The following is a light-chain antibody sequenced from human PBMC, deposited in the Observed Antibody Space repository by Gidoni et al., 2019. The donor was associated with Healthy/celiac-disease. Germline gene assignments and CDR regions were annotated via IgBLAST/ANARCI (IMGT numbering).Light chain of an antibody. CDR3: QQYRGT. Sequence: DIQMTQSPSTLSASVGDRVTITCRASQSISSWLAWYQQKPGKAPKLLIYKASSLESGVQSRFSGSGSGTEFTLTISSLQPDDFATYYCQQYRGTFGQGTKVEIK. CDR2: KAS. V-gene: IGKV1-5*03. CDR1: QSISSW. J-gene: IGKJ1*01.